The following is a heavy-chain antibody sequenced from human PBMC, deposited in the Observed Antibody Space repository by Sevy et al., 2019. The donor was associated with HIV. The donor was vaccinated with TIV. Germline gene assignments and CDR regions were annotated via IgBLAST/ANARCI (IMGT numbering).Heavy chain of an antibody. V-gene: IGHV3-49*03. CDR1: GFTFGDYA. D-gene: IGHD2-21*02. CDR3: TRRQRRIGGPAIVDY. CDR2: IRSKAFGGTT. Sequence: GGSLRLSCTASGFTFGDYAMTWFRQAPGKGLEWVGFIRSKAFGGTTAFAASVKGRFTISREDSKSTAYLQMNRLKTEETAVTYCTRRQRRIGGPAIVDYWGQGTLVTVSS. J-gene: IGHJ4*02.